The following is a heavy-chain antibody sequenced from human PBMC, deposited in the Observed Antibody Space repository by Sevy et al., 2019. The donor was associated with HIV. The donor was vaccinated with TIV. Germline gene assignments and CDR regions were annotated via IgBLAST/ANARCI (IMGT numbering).Heavy chain of an antibody. D-gene: IGHD3-22*01. Sequence: GASMKISCKGSGYSFTSYWIGWVRQMLGKGLAWMGIIYPGDSDTRYSPSFQGQVTISADKSIITAYLQWSSLKASDTAMYYCARQDSSGYFDYWGQGTLVTVSS. CDR2: IYPGDSDT. CDR1: GYSFTSYW. V-gene: IGHV5-51*01. J-gene: IGHJ4*02. CDR3: ARQDSSGYFDY.